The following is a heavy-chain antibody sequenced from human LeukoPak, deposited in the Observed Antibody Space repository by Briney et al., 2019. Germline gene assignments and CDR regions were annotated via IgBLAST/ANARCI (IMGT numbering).Heavy chain of an antibody. V-gene: IGHV3-30-3*01. J-gene: IGHJ5*02. Sequence: GGSLRLSCAASGFTFNSYAMHWVRQAPGKGLEWVAVISSDGSNKYYADSVKGRFTISRDNSKNTLYLQMNSLRAEDTAVYYCARGLYQLPGWNWFDPWGQGTLVTVSS. D-gene: IGHD2-2*01. CDR3: ARGLYQLPGWNWFDP. CDR2: ISSDGSNK. CDR1: GFTFNSYA.